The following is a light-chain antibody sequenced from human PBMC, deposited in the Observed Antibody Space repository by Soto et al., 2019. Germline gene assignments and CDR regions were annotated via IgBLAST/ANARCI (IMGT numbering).Light chain of an antibody. J-gene: IGKJ4*01. Sequence: EIVMTQSPATLSVSPGERATLSCRASQSVSGNLAWYQQKPGQPPRLLIYGASTRATGIPARFSCSGSGTEFTLTISSLQSEDFAVYYCQQYNNWTLTFGGGTKVESK. CDR1: QSVSGN. CDR2: GAS. CDR3: QQYNNWTLT. V-gene: IGKV3-15*01.